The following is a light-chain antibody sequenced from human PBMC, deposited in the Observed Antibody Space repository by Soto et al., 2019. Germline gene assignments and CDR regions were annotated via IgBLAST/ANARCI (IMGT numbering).Light chain of an antibody. V-gene: IGKV3-20*01. CDR2: GAS. CDR3: QHYKT. Sequence: EIVLTQSAGTLSLSPGERATLSCRSSQSVSSSYLAWYQQKPGQAPRLLIYGASSRATGIPDRFSGSGSGTDFTLTISRLEPEDFAVYYCQHYKTFGQGTKVDI. CDR1: QSVSSSY. J-gene: IGKJ1*01.